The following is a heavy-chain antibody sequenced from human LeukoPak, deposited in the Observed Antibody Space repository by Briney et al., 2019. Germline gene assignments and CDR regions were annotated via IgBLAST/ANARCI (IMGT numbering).Heavy chain of an antibody. J-gene: IGHJ6*02. D-gene: IGHD1-26*01. CDR3: AREGFAVGATYYYGVDV. Sequence: GGSLRLSCAASGFTVSCDYMSWVRQAPGKGLEWVSIIYSGGSTYYADSVKGRFTISRDNSKNTLYLQMNSLRAEDTAVYYCAREGFAVGATYYYGVDVWGQGTTVTVSS. CDR1: GFTVSCDY. V-gene: IGHV3-66*01. CDR2: IYSGGST.